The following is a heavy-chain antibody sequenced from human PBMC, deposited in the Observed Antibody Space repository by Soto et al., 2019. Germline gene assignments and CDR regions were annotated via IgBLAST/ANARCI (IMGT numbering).Heavy chain of an antibody. CDR3: ARDFSGTNTLNFDF. D-gene: IGHD5-12*01. CDR2: INPNTGGT. Sequence: GASVKVSCKDSGYSFTAYYIHWVRQAPGQRLEWMGWINPNTGGTNYVQKFQGLVTMTKDTSVNTVFLEMSRLTSGDAAVYYCARDFSGTNTLNFDFWGQGALVTVSS. V-gene: IGHV1-2*02. CDR1: GYSFTAYY. J-gene: IGHJ4*02.